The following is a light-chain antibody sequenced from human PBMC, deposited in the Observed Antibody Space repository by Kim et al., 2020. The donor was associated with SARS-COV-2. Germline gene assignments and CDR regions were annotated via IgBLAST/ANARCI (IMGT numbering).Light chain of an antibody. CDR2: QDS. CDR1: KLGEKY. J-gene: IGLJ2*01. V-gene: IGLV3-1*01. CDR3: QAWDSSVV. Sequence: SYELTQPPSVSVYPGQTASITCSGDKLGEKYACWYQQKPGQSPVLVIYQDSKRPSGIPERFSGSNSGYPATLTISGTQAMDEADYYCQAWDSSVVFG.